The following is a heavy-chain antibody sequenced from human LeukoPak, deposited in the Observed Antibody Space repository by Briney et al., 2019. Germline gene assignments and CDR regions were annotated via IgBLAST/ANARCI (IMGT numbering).Heavy chain of an antibody. D-gene: IGHD4-17*01. CDR2: INPSGGST. J-gene: IGHJ3*02. V-gene: IGHV1-46*01. CDR1: GYTFTSYY. Sequence: ASVKVSCKASGYTFTSYYMHWVRQAPGQGLEWMGIINPSGGSTSYAQKFQGRVTMTRDMSTSTVYMELSSLRSEDTAVYYCAREEGDYGVKHVFDIWGQGTMVTVSS. CDR3: AREEGDYGVKHVFDI.